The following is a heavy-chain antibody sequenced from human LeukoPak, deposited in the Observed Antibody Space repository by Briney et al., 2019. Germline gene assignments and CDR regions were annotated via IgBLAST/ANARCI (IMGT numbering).Heavy chain of an antibody. CDR3: ARVDSSGYYPHSYYFDY. V-gene: IGHV3-48*03. D-gene: IGHD3-22*01. CDR1: GFTFSSYE. J-gene: IGHJ4*02. Sequence: PGGSLRLSCAASGFTFSSYEMNWVRQAPGKGLEWVSYISSSGSTIYYADSVKGRSTISRDNAKNSLYLQMNSLRAEDTAVYYCARVDSSGYYPHSYYFDYWGQGTLVTVSS. CDR2: ISSSGSTI.